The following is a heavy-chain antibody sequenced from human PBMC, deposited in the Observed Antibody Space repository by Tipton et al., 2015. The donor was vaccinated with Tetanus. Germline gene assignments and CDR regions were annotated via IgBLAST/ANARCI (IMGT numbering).Heavy chain of an antibody. CDR2: IDPNSGGT. Sequence: VQLVQSGAEVKKPGASVKVSCKASGYTFTGYYIYWVRQAPGQGLEWMGWIDPNSGGTNYAQKFQGRVPMTRDTSISTAYMELSSLRSDDTAVYYCARDRGDYIYYGMDVWGPGTTVTVS. D-gene: IGHD3-22*01. J-gene: IGHJ6*02. CDR3: ARDRGDYIYYGMDV. CDR1: GYTFTGYY. V-gene: IGHV1-2*02.